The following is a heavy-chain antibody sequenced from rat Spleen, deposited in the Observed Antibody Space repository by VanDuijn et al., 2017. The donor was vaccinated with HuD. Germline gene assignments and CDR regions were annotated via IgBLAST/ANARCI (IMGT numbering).Heavy chain of an antibody. Sequence: EVQLVESGGGLVQPGRSLKLSCVASGFTFNNYWMTWIRQAPGKGLEWVASITNLGGSIFYQDSVKGRFTISRDNAQNTLSLQMNSLRSEDTATYYCATAGTRVSRFAYWGQGVMVTVSS. J-gene: IGHJ2*01. V-gene: IGHV5-31*01. CDR2: ITNLGGSI. CDR3: ATAGTRVSRFAY. D-gene: IGHD1-4*01. CDR1: GFTFNNYW.